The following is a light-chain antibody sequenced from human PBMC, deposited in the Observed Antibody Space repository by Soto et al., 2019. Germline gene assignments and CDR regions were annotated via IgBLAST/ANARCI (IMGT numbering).Light chain of an antibody. CDR2: KIS. V-gene: IGKV2-30*02. J-gene: IGKJ3*01. Sequence: DVVLTQSPLSLPVTLGQPASISCRSSQSLVHSDGNNYLDWFQQRPGQSPRRLIYKISNRDSGVRDRFSGCGSCTDCTLKISMVEADDGRIYFCMQSTNRTLTLGPGTKGDIK. CDR3: MQSTNRTLT. CDR1: QSLVHSDGNNY.